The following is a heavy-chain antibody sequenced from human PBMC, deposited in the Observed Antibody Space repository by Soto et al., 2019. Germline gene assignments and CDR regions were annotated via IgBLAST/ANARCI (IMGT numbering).Heavy chain of an antibody. CDR1: GFTFSDYY. D-gene: IGHD1-7*01. CDR2: INQDGSEK. J-gene: IGHJ4*02. V-gene: IGHV3-7*04. Sequence: EEHLVESGGGLVQPGGSLRLSCAASGFTFSDYYMIWVRQAPGKGLEWVANINQDGSEKKYEDSVTGRFTISRDNAKKSLYLEMNSLRAEDTAVYYCTRGNYWSHDYWGQGTLVTVSS. CDR3: TRGNYWSHDY.